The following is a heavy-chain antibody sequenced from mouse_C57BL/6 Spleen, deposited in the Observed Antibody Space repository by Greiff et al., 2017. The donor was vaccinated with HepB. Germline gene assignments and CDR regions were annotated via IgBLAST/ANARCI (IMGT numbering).Heavy chain of an antibody. D-gene: IGHD1-1*01. Sequence: EVQLQQSGPVLVKPGASVKMSCKASGYTFTDYYMNWVKQSHGKSLEWIGVINPYNGGTSYNQKFKGKATLTVDKSSSTAYMELNSLTSEDSAVYYCARSGYYGSSYPAWFAYWGQGTLVTVSA. CDR2: INPYNGGT. J-gene: IGHJ3*01. V-gene: IGHV1-19*01. CDR1: GYTFTDYY. CDR3: ARSGYYGSSYPAWFAY.